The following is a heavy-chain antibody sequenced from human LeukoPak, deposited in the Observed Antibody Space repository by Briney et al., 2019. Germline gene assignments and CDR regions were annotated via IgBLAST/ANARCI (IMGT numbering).Heavy chain of an antibody. CDR1: GGSISSYY. Sequence: SETLSLTCTVSGGSISSYYWSWIRQPAGKGLEWIGPIYTSGSTNYNPSLKSRVTMSVDTSKNQFSLKLSPVTAADTAVYYCARDLGATYDSSGFNWFDPWGQGTLVTVSS. CDR2: IYTSGST. CDR3: ARDLGATYDSSGFNWFDP. V-gene: IGHV4-4*07. D-gene: IGHD3-22*01. J-gene: IGHJ5*02.